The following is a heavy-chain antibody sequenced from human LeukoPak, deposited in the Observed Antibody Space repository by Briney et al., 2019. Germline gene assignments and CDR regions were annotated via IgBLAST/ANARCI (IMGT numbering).Heavy chain of an antibody. D-gene: IGHD1-26*01. CDR1: GFTFSSYS. V-gene: IGHV3-21*01. CDR2: ISSSSSYI. CDR3: AKDDLTGGDL. J-gene: IGHJ2*01. Sequence: GGSLRLSCAASGFTFSSYSMNWVRQAPGKGLEWVSSISSSSSYIYYADSVKGRFTISRDNSKNTLYLQMNSLRAEDTAVYYCAKDDLTGGDLWGRGTLVTVSS.